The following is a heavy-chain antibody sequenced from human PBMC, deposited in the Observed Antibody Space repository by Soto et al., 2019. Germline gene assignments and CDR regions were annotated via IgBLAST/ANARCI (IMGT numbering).Heavy chain of an antibody. CDR1: SGSISSSNW. J-gene: IGHJ6*04. CDR3: ARVAGYIDFWSGYLEPGV. D-gene: IGHD3-3*01. CDR2: IYHSGST. Sequence: PSETLSLTCAVSSGSISSSNWWSWVRQPPGKGLEWIGEIYHSGSTNYNPSLKSRVTISVDKSKNQFSLKLSSVTAADTAVYYCARVAGYIDFWSGYLEPGVWGKGTTVTVSS. V-gene: IGHV4-4*02.